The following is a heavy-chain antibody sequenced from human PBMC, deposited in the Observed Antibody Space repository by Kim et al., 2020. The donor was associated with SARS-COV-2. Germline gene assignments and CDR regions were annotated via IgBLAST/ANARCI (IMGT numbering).Heavy chain of an antibody. D-gene: IGHD3-16*01. V-gene: IGHV3-21*01. CDR3: ARGYDYVFQRYSHDAFDI. CDR2: ISSSSSYI. Sequence: GGSLRLSCAASGFTFSSYSMNWVRQAPGKGLEWVSSISSSSSYIYYADSVKGRFTISRDNAKNSLYLQMNSLRAEDTAVYYCARGYDYVFQRYSHDAFDIWGQGTMVTVSS. CDR1: GFTFSSYS. J-gene: IGHJ3*02.